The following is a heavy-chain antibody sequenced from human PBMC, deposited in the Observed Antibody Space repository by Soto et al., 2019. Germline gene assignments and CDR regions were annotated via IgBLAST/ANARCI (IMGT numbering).Heavy chain of an antibody. J-gene: IGHJ3*02. V-gene: IGHV4-39*01. Sequence: SETLSLTCTVSGGSISSSSYYWGWIRQPPGKGLEWIGSIYYSGSTYYNPSLKSRVTISVDTSKNQFSLKLSSVTAADTAVYYCARLLGAEYCCGGRCYLEAFDIWGQGTMVTVSS. CDR3: ARLLGAEYCCGGRCYLEAFDI. CDR2: IYYSGST. D-gene: IGHD2-15*01. CDR1: GGSISSSSYY.